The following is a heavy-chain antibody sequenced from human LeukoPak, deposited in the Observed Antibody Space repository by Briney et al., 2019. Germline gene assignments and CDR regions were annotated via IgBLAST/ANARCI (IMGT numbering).Heavy chain of an antibody. J-gene: IGHJ3*02. CDR3: ARDRRGSGSYYSVDAFDI. CDR1: GFTFSSYE. Sequence: GGSLRLSCAASGFTFSSYEMNWVRQAPGKGLEGVSYISSSGSTIYYADFVKGRFTISRDNAKNSLYLQMNSLRAEDTAVYYCARDRRGSGSYYSVDAFDIWGQGTMVTVSS. CDR2: ISSSGSTI. V-gene: IGHV3-48*03. D-gene: IGHD3-10*01.